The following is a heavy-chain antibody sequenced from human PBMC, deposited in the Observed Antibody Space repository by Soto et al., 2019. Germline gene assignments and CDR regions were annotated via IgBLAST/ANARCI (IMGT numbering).Heavy chain of an antibody. J-gene: IGHJ4*02. D-gene: IGHD3-3*01. CDR1: GGSISSSSYY. V-gene: IGHV4-39*01. CDR3: ARLLLRCFDY. Sequence: SETLSLTCTVSGGSISSSSYYWGWIRQPPGKGLEWIGSIYYSGSTYYNPSLKSRVTISVDTSKNQFSLKLSSVTAADTAVYYCARLLLRCFDYWGQGTLVTVSS. CDR2: IYYSGST.